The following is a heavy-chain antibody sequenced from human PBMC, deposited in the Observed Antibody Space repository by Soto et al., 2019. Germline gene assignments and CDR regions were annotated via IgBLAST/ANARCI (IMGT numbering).Heavy chain of an antibody. CDR3: AMLGGWSGGSSGMDV. CDR2: IRRKANSYTT. J-gene: IGHJ6*02. V-gene: IGHV3-72*01. D-gene: IGHD6-19*01. CDR1: GLIFSDYH. Sequence: EVQLVESGGGLVQPGGSLRLSCAASGLIFSDYHMDWVRQAPGKGLEWVGRIRRKANSYTTEYAASVKGRFTISRDDSKNSLYLQMNSLKSVDTAVYYCAMLGGWSGGSSGMDVWGQGTTVNVSS.